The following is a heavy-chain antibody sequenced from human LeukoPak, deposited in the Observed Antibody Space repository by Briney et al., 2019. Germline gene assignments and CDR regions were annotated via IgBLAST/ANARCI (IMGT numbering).Heavy chain of an antibody. CDR3: ANYGSGSYETDY. D-gene: IGHD3-10*01. V-gene: IGHV3-23*01. CDR2: ISGSGGST. CDR1: GFTFSSYA. J-gene: IGHJ4*02. Sequence: PGGSLRLSCAASGFTFSSYAMSWVRQAPGKGLEWVSAISGSGGSTYYADSVKGRFTISRDNSKNTLYLQMNSLRAEDTAVYYCANYGSGSYETDYWGQGTLVTVSS.